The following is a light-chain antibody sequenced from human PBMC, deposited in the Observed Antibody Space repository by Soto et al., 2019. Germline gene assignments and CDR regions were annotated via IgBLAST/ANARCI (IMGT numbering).Light chain of an antibody. J-gene: IGLJ2*01. CDR3: QSYDSSLSGYVV. V-gene: IGLV1-40*01. CDR2: GNS. Sequence: QSVLTQPPSVSGAPGQRVTISCTGSSSNIGAGYDVHWYQQLPGTAPKLLSYGNSNRPSGVPDRFSGSKSGTSASLAITGRQAEDEADYYCQSYDSSLSGYVVFGGGTKLTVL. CDR1: SSNIGAGYD.